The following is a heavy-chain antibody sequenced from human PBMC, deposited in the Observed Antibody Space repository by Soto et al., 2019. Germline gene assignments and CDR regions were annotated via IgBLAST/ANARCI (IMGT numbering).Heavy chain of an antibody. D-gene: IGHD3-10*01. CDR1: GYTFTSYD. V-gene: IGHV1-8*01. J-gene: IGHJ5*02. Sequence: ASVKVSCKASGYTFTSYDINWVRQATGQGLEWMGWMNPNSGNTGYAQKFQGRVTMTRNTSISTAYMELSSLRSEDTAVYYCARDWRQVLWFGDYQTNNWFDPWGQGTLVTVSS. CDR3: ARDWRQVLWFGDYQTNNWFDP. CDR2: MNPNSGNT.